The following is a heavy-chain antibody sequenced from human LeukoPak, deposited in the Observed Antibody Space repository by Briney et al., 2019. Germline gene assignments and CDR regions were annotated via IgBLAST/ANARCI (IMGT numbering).Heavy chain of an antibody. CDR2: IGTSSTTI. CDR1: GFAFSSYT. CDR3: ARFAAGGSYYYYMDV. V-gene: IGHV3-48*01. Sequence: GGSLRLSCAASGFAFSSYTMNWVRQPPGKGLEWVSNIGTSSTTIYYADSVKGRFTISRDNAKNSLYLQMNSLRADDTGVYYCARFAAGGSYYYYMDVWGKGTTVTVSS. D-gene: IGHD6-25*01. J-gene: IGHJ6*03.